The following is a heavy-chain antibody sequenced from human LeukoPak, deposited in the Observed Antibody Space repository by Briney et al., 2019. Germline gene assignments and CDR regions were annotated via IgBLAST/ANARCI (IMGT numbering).Heavy chain of an antibody. CDR3: ARDSGSLFDY. D-gene: IGHD1-1*01. J-gene: IGHJ4*02. Sequence: SETLSLTCTVSGVSISSYYWSWIRQPPGKGLEWIGYIYYSGSTNYNPSLKSRVTMSVDTSKNQFSLKLSSVTAADTAVYYCARDSGSLFDYWGQGTLVTVSS. V-gene: IGHV4-59*12. CDR1: GVSISSYY. CDR2: IYYSGST.